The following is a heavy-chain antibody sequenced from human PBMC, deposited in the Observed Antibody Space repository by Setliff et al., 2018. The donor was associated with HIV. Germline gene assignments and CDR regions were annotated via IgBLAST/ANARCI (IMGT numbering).Heavy chain of an antibody. CDR3: ARLRYYDILAGYAFDY. V-gene: IGHV4-38-2*01. Sequence: SSETLSLTCAVSGYSISTAYYWGWIRQPPGKGLEWIGSISYSENTYYNPSLKSRVTISADTSKNHFSLKPSSVTAADTAVYYCARLRYYDILAGYAFDYWGQGTLVTVSS. CDR1: GYSISTAYY. J-gene: IGHJ4*02. CDR2: ISYSENT. D-gene: IGHD3-9*01.